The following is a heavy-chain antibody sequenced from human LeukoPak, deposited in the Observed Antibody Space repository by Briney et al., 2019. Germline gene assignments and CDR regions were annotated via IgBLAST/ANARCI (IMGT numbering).Heavy chain of an antibody. CDR2: IIPIFGTA. CDR3: ARDRGVYCSSTSCYYYYMDV. Sequence: ASVKVSCKASGGTFSSYAISWVRQAPGQGLEWMGGIIPIFGTANYAQKFQGRVTITADKSTSTAYMELSSLRSEDTAVYYCARDRGVYCSSTSCYYYYMDVWGKGTTVTVSS. CDR1: GGTFSSYA. J-gene: IGHJ6*03. D-gene: IGHD2-2*01. V-gene: IGHV1-69*06.